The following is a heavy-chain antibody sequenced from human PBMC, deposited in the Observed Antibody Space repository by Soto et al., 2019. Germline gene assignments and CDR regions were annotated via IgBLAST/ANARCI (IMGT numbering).Heavy chain of an antibody. CDR3: ASARGAFDI. Sequence: SGKVSFKAPRGPFSRCAVSWVRQAPGQGLEWMGGIIPIFGTANYAQKFQGRVTITADESTSTAYMELSSLRSEETAVYYCASARGAFDIWGQGTMVTVS. J-gene: IGHJ3*02. V-gene: IGHV1-69*13. CDR2: IIPIFGTA. CDR1: RGPFSRCA. D-gene: IGHD3-10*01.